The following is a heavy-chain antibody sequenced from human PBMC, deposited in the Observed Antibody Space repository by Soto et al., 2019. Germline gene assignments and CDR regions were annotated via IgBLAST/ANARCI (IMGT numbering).Heavy chain of an antibody. D-gene: IGHD3-10*01. CDR1: GFTVSSNY. CDR3: ARQTSGGVGELLGYYYYTEV. J-gene: IGHJ6*03. CDR2: IYSGDST. Sequence: PGGSLRLSCAASGFTVSSNYMSWVRQAPGKGLEWVSVIYSGDSTYYADSVKGRFTISRHNSKNTLYLQMNSLRAEDTAVYYCARQTSGGVGELLGYYYYTEVWGKGTTVTVSS. V-gene: IGHV3-53*04.